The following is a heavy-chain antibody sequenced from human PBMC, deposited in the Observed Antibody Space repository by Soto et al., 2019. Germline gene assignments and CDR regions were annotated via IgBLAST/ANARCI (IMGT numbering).Heavy chain of an antibody. CDR3: AGDGGAY. V-gene: IGHV3-30-3*01. D-gene: IGHD3-16*01. CDR1: GFTFSSYA. CDR2: MSYDGSNK. J-gene: IGHJ1*01. Sequence: QVQLVESGGGVVQPGRSLRLSCAASGFTFSSYAMHWVRRAPGKGLEWMAVMSYDGSNKYYADSVKGRFTISRDNSKNTLYLQMNSLRPEETARYYCAGDGGAYLGQGTLVIVSS.